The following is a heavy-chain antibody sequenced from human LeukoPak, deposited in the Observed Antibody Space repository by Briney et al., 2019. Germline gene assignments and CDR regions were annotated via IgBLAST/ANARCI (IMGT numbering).Heavy chain of an antibody. V-gene: IGHV3-7*01. Sequence: GGSLRLSCAASGFTFSSYWMSWVRQAPGKGLEWVANIKQDGSEKYYVDSVKGRFTISRDNAKNSLYLQMNSLRAEDTAVYYCARLSVYYYDSSGYEENWGQGTLVTVSS. D-gene: IGHD3-22*01. CDR2: IKQDGSEK. CDR3: ARLSVYYYDSSGYEEN. J-gene: IGHJ4*02. CDR1: GFTFSSYW.